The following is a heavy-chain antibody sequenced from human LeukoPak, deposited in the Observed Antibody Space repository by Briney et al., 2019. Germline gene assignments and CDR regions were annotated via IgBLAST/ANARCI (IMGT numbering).Heavy chain of an antibody. J-gene: IGHJ4*02. D-gene: IGHD4-17*01. CDR3: ARGLVTTGRSSFDN. Sequence: SETLSLTCAVSDDSIRSTNWWHWVRQPPGKGLEWIGEIYHTRSTNNNPSLTSRVTVSVDKSKNQFALKLSSVTAADTAVYYCARGLVTTGRSSFDNWGQGTLVTVSS. V-gene: IGHV4-4*02. CDR1: DDSIRSTNW. CDR2: IYHTRST.